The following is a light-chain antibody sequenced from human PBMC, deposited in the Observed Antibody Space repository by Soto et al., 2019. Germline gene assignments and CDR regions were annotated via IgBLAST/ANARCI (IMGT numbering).Light chain of an antibody. CDR2: LAS. V-gene: IGKV4-1*01. Sequence: DIVMTQSPDSLAVSLGERATINCKSSQSILYSSNNKNYLAWYQQKPGQPPNLLIYLASTRQSGVPDRFSGSGSGTDFTLTISSLQAEDVAVYYCQQYYSSPFTFGPGTKVDIK. CDR3: QQYYSSPFT. CDR1: QSILYSSNNKNY. J-gene: IGKJ3*01.